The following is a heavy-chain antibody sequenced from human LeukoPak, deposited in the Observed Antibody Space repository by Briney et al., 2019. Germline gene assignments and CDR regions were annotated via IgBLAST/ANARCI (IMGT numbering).Heavy chain of an antibody. D-gene: IGHD1-7*01. CDR2: ISSSSSYI. Sequence: GGSLRLSCAASGFTFSSYSMNWVRQAPGKGLEWVSSISSSSSYIYYADSVKGRFTISRDNAKNSVFLQMSSLRAEDTAVYYCARDFGVTGTIPDYWGQGTLVTVSS. J-gene: IGHJ4*02. V-gene: IGHV3-21*01. CDR3: ARDFGVTGTIPDY. CDR1: GFTFSSYS.